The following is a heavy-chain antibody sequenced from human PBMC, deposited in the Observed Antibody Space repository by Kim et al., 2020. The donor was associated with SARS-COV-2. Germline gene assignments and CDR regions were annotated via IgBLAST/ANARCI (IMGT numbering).Heavy chain of an antibody. J-gene: IGHJ4*02. V-gene: IGHV3-53*01. D-gene: IGHD6-19*01. CDR3: ASHRYSSGWYEDY. CDR2: IYSGGST. CDR1: GFTVSSNY. Sequence: EGSLRLSCAASGFTVSSNYMSWIRQAPGKGLEWVSVIYSGGSTYYADSVKGRFTISRDNSKNTLYLQMNSLRAEDTAVYYCASHRYSSGWYEDYWGQGT.